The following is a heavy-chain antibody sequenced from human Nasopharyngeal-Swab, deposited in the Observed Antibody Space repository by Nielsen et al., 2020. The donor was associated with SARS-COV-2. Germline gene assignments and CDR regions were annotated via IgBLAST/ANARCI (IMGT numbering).Heavy chain of an antibody. J-gene: IGHJ6*03. V-gene: IGHV3-33*01. Sequence: GESLKISCAASGFTFSSYGMHWVRQAPGKGLEWVAVIWYEGSNKYYADSVKGRFTISRDNPKNTLYLQMNSLRAQDTALYYCARDGPSGYCTNGVCYSYYMDVWGKGTTVTVSS. CDR2: IWYEGSNK. CDR1: GFTFSSYG. CDR3: ARDGPSGYCTNGVCYSYYMDV. D-gene: IGHD2-8*01.